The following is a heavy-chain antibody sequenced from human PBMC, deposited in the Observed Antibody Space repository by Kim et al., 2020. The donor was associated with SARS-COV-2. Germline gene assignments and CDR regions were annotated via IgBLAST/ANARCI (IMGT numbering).Heavy chain of an antibody. J-gene: IGHJ6*02. D-gene: IGHD2-15*01. CDR2: ISSSSSYI. CDR1: GFTFSSYS. Sequence: GGSLRLSCAASGFTFSSYSMNWVRQAPGKGLEWVSSISSSSSYIYYADSVKGRFTISRDNAKNSLYLQMNSLRAEDKAVYYCAKSFRKGSGGSFSYWRVDYYYGMDVWGQGTTVTVSS. V-gene: IGHV3-21*01. CDR3: AKSFRKGSGGSFSYWRVDYYYGMDV.